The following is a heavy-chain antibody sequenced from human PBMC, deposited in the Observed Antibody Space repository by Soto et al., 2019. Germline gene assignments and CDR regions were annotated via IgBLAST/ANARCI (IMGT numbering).Heavy chain of an antibody. Sequence: GGSLRLSCAASGFTFSSYGMHWVRQAPGKGLEWVAVISYDGSNKYYADSVKGRFTISRDNSKNTLYLQMNSLRAEDTAVYYCAKDRALRSFDRDQPAETDYWGQGTLVTVSS. J-gene: IGHJ4*02. CDR2: ISYDGSNK. CDR3: AKDRALRSFDRDQPAETDY. CDR1: GFTFSSYG. D-gene: IGHD3-9*01. V-gene: IGHV3-30*18.